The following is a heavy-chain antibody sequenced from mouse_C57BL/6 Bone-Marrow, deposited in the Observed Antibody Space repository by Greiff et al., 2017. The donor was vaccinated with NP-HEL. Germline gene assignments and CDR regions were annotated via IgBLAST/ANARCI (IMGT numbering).Heavy chain of an antibody. D-gene: IGHD1-1*01. Sequence: VKLMESGAELARPGASVKLSCKASGYTFTSYGISWVKQRTGQGLEWIGEIYPRSGNTYYNEKFKGKATLTADKSSSTAYMELRSLTSEDSAVYFCARNLITPKNYFDYGGQGTTLTVSS. J-gene: IGHJ2*01. CDR3: ARNLITPKNYFDY. CDR2: IYPRSGNT. CDR1: GYTFTSYG. V-gene: IGHV1-81*01.